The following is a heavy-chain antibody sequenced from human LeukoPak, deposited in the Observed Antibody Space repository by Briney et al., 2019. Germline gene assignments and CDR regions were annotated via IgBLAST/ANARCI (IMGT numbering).Heavy chain of an antibody. CDR1: GGSISSSSYY. CDR2: IYYSGST. V-gene: IGHV4-39*01. Sequence: ASETLSLTCTVSGGSISSSSYYWGWIRQPPGKGLEWIGSIYYSGSTYYNPSLKSRVTISVDTSKNQFSLKLSSVTAADTAVYYCGGSYDSSGPEYYYYYGMDVWGQGTTVTVSS. J-gene: IGHJ6*02. CDR3: GGSYDSSGPEYYYYYGMDV. D-gene: IGHD3-22*01.